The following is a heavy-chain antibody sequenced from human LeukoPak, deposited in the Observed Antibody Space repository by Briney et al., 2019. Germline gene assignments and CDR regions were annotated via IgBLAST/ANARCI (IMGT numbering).Heavy chain of an antibody. CDR1: GFTFSNYW. CDR2: IKQDGSDK. Sequence: GGSLRLSCAASGFTFSNYWMSWVRQAPGKGLEWVANIKQDGSDKYCPDSVRGRFTISRDNAKNSLYLQMNSLRAEDTAVYLCARGLYSSTTYYFDYWGQGTLVTVSS. CDR3: ARGLYSSTTYYFDY. V-gene: IGHV3-7*03. D-gene: IGHD6-13*01. J-gene: IGHJ4*02.